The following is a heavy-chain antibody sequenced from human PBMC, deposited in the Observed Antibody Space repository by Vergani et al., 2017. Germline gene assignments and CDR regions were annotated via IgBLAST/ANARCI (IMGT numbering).Heavy chain of an antibody. J-gene: IGHJ6*03. CDR2: INHSGST. CDR1: GGSFSGYY. V-gene: IGHV4-34*01. Sequence: QVQLQQWGAGLLKPSETMSITCAVYGGSFSGYYCNLIRQPPGKGLEWVGEINHSGSTNYNPSLKSRVTISVDTSKNQFSLKLSSVTAADTAVYYCARQDYYYYYMDVWGKGTTVTVSS. CDR3: ARQDYYYYYMDV.